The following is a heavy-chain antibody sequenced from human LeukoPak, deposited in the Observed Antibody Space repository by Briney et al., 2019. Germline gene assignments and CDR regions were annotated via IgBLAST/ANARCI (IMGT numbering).Heavy chain of an antibody. J-gene: IGHJ4*02. V-gene: IGHV4-34*01. CDR2: INHSGST. CDR3: ARDYTGGYDSSSYLYYLDY. Sequence: SETLSLTCAVYGGSFRGYYWSWIRQPPGKGLEWIGEINHSGSTNYNPSLKSRVTISVDTSKNQFSLKLSSVTAADTAVYYCARDYTGGYDSSSYLYYLDYWGLGALVTVSS. D-gene: IGHD3-22*01. CDR1: GGSFRGYY.